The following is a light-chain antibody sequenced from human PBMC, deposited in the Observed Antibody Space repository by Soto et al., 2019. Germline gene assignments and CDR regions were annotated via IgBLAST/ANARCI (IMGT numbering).Light chain of an antibody. Sequence: QSVLTQPRSVSGSPGHSVTISCTGTSSDVGGYNYVTWYQLLPDKAPKLIIYDVTRRPSGVPDRFSASRSGNTASLTISGLQAEDEAEYFCCSYVRTYSFVVFGGGTKLTVL. V-gene: IGLV2-11*01. CDR2: DVT. CDR3: CSYVRTYSFVV. CDR1: SSDVGGYNY. J-gene: IGLJ2*01.